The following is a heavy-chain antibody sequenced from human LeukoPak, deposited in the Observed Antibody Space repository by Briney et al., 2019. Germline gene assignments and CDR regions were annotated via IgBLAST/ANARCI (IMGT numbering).Heavy chain of an antibody. CDR3: AKFYDILTGYFDY. D-gene: IGHD3-9*01. V-gene: IGHV3-23*01. CDR2: ISGGSGNT. Sequence: GGSLRLSCVASGFTFSSYAMSWVRQSPGKGLEWVSGISGGSGNTEYADSVKGRFTISRDNSRSTLYLQMNSLRAEDTAVYYCAKFYDILTGYFDYWGQGTLVTVSS. CDR1: GFTFSSYA. J-gene: IGHJ4*02.